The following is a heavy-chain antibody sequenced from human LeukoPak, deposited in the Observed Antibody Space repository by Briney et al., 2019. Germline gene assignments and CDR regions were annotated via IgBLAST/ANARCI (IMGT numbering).Heavy chain of an antibody. V-gene: IGHV4-38-2*02. J-gene: IGHJ4*02. CDR1: GYSISSGYY. Sequence: PSETLSLTCTVSGYSISSGYYWGWIRQPPGKGLEWIGSIYHSGSTYYNPSLKSRVTISVDTSKNQFSLKLSSVTAAGTAVYYCARGYYGSGSYYSYWGQGTLVTVSS. CDR3: ARGYYGSGSYYSY. CDR2: IYHSGST. D-gene: IGHD3-10*01.